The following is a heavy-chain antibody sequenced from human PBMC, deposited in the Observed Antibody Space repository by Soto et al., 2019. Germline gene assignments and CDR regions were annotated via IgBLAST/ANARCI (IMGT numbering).Heavy chain of an antibody. D-gene: IGHD6-13*01. J-gene: IGHJ4*02. Sequence: SETLSLTCTVSGGSISSSTYYWSWIRQPPGKGLEWIGEINHSGSTNYNPSLKSRVTISVDTSKNQFSLKLSSVTAADTAVYYCARGLGSSSRPYYFDYWGQGTLVTVSS. CDR3: ARGLGSSSRPYYFDY. CDR1: GGSISSSTYY. CDR2: INHSGST. V-gene: IGHV4-39*07.